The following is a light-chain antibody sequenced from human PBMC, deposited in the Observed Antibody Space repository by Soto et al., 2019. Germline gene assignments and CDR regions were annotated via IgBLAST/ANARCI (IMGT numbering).Light chain of an antibody. Sequence: QSVLTQPPSASGSPGQSVTISCTGTSRDVVAYKYVSWYQQYPGKAPKLMIYEVTKRPSGVPDRFSGSKSGNTASLTVSGLQAEGEADYYCTSYVGNDIWVFGGGTKLTVL. CDR1: SRDVVAYKY. CDR3: TSYVGNDIWV. V-gene: IGLV2-8*01. J-gene: IGLJ3*02. CDR2: EVT.